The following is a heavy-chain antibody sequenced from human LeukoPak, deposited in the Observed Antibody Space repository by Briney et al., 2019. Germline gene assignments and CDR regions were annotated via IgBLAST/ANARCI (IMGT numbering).Heavy chain of an antibody. CDR1: GYTFTSYG. J-gene: IGHJ5*02. CDR2: INPNSGGT. CDR3: ARGHYYDKGWFDP. V-gene: IGHV1-2*02. D-gene: IGHD3-22*01. Sequence: GASVKVSCKASGYTFTSYGISWVRQAPGQGLEGMGWINPNSGGTNYAQKFQGRVTMTRDTSISTAYMELSRLRSDDTAVYYCARGHYYDKGWFDPWGQGTLVTVSS.